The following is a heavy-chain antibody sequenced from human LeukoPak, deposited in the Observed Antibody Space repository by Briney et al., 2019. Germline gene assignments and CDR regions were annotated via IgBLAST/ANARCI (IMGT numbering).Heavy chain of an antibody. Sequence: ASVKVSCKASGYIFTSYYMHWVRQAPGQGREWLGIIHPSGGRTSYPQKFNGRVTITRDTYTSPVNMCLSRLRSEDTGVCLCARYFGPTSAARPPYNWFYPWGQGTLVTVST. D-gene: IGHD6-6*01. CDR3: ARYFGPTSAARPPYNWFYP. V-gene: IGHV1-46*01. CDR1: GYIFTSYY. J-gene: IGHJ5*02. CDR2: IHPSGGRT.